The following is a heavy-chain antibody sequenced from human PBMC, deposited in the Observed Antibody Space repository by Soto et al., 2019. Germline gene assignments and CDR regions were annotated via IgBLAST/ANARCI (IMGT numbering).Heavy chain of an antibody. J-gene: IGHJ4*02. D-gene: IGHD5-12*01. CDR3: ARGDGYHAHWSF. V-gene: IGHV3-30-3*01. Sequence: QVQLVESGGGVVQPGGSLRLSCAASGFTFSAYAMHWVRQAPGKGLEWVAVIIYDGSNKFYADSVKGRFIISRDNSENPLYLQMSSLRPEDPAVYYCARGDGYHAHWSFWGQGTLVTVSS. CDR2: IIYDGSNK. CDR1: GFTFSAYA.